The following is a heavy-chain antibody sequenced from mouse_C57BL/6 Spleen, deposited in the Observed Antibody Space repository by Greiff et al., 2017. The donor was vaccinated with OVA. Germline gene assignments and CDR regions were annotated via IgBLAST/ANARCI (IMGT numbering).Heavy chain of an antibody. CDR3: ARPLGYGNYVYYAMDY. CDR2: ISSGGSYT. V-gene: IGHV5-6*02. Sequence: DVMLVESGGDLVKPGGSLKLSCAASGFTFSSYGMSWVRQTPDKRLEWVATISSGGSYTYYPDSVKGRFTISRDNAKNTLYLQMSSLKSEDTAMYYCARPLGYGNYVYYAMDYWGQGTSVTVSS. CDR1: GFTFSSYG. J-gene: IGHJ4*01. D-gene: IGHD2-1*01.